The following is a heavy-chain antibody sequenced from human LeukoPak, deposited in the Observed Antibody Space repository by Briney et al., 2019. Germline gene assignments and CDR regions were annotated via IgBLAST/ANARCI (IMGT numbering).Heavy chain of an antibody. CDR1: GGSISSGGYY. CDR3: ARDRRGYYDSSGYFDY. V-gene: IGHV4-31*03. J-gene: IGHJ4*02. CDR2: IYYSGST. D-gene: IGHD3-22*01. Sequence: SETLSLTCTVSGGSISSGGYYWNWIRQHPGKGLEWIGYIYYSGSTYYNPSLKSRVTISLDTSKSQFSLKPSSVTAADTAVYYCARDRRGYYDSSGYFDYWGQGTLVTVSS.